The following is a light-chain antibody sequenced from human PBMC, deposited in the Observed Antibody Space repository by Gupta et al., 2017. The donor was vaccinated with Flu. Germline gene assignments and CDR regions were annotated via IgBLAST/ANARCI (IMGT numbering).Light chain of an antibody. J-gene: IGKJ1*01. CDR2: LGS. Sequence: ETVMTQSPLALSVTPGEAASISCRSSQSLLHNNGYNYLDWELQRPAEPPQLLIDLGSNRASGIRNSRVEADDVGIYYCKQALQTPPTFGQGTRVEMK. CDR3: KQALQTPPT. V-gene: IGKV2-28*01. CDR1: QSLLHNNGYNY.